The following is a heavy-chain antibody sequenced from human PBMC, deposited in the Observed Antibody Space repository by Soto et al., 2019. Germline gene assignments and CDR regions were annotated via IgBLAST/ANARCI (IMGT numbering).Heavy chain of an antibody. CDR1: GFTFSSYD. CDR3: AREGERGSGDSVDALDI. V-gene: IGHV3-13*01. D-gene: IGHD1-1*01. J-gene: IGHJ3*02. Sequence: VDLVESGGGLVQPGGSLRLSCAASGFTFSSYDMHWVRQATGKGLEWVSAIDIGGNTFYPGSVQGRFTISRENGKNSLYLQMNNLRAGDTAVYYCAREGERGSGDSVDALDIWGPGTLVTVSS. CDR2: IDIGGNT.